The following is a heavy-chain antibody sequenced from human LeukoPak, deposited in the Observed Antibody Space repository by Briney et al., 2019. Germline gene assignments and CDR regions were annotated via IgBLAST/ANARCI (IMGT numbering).Heavy chain of an antibody. CDR1: GGSISSYY. Sequence: PSETLSLTCTVSGGSISSYYWSWIRQPPGKGLEWIGYIYYSGSTNYNPSLKSRVTISVDTSKNQFSLKLSSVTAADTAMYYFARQRGSYYGEFDYWGQGTLVTVSS. J-gene: IGHJ4*02. V-gene: IGHV4-59*08. CDR3: ARQRGSYYGEFDY. D-gene: IGHD1-26*01. CDR2: IYYSGST.